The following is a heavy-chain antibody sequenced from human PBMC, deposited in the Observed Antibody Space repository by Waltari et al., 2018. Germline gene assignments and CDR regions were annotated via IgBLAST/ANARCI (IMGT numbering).Heavy chain of an antibody. J-gene: IGHJ4*02. CDR1: GGSFSGYY. CDR2: INHSGST. V-gene: IGHV4-34*01. D-gene: IGHD3-9*01. Sequence: QVQLQQWGAGLLKPSETLSLTCAVYGGSFSGYYWSWIRQPPGKGLEWIGEINHSGSTNYTPSLKSRVTISVDTSKNQFSLKLSSVTAADTAVYYCASGLRYFDWLFWGQGTLVTVSS. CDR3: ASGLRYFDWLF.